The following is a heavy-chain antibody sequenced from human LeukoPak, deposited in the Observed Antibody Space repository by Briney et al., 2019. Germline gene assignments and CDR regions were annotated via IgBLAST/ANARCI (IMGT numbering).Heavy chain of an antibody. CDR2: IWYDGSNI. CDR1: GISFSSHG. J-gene: IGHJ4*02. D-gene: IGHD3-22*01. Sequence: GGSLRLSCAASGISFSSHGMHWVRQAPGKGLQWVAVIWYDGSNIYYADSVKGRFTISRDNSKNTLYLQMNSLRAEDTALYYCARARNDYDSNGFSVLDYWGQGTLVTVSS. V-gene: IGHV3-33*01. CDR3: ARARNDYDSNGFSVLDY.